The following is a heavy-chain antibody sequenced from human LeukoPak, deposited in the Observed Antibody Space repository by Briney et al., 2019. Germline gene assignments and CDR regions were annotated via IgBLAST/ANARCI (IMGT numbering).Heavy chain of an antibody. D-gene: IGHD3-22*01. CDR2: MNNDGTVI. Sequence: QPGGSLRLSCAASGFAFGSYWMHWVRQAPGKGLEWISRMNNDGTVISYADSVKGRFTISRDNAKNTLYLQMNSLRAEDTAVYYCARVGYYDSSGYYAYLQHWGQGTLVTVSS. J-gene: IGHJ1*01. CDR3: ARVGYYDSSGYYAYLQH. CDR1: GFAFGSYW. V-gene: IGHV3-74*01.